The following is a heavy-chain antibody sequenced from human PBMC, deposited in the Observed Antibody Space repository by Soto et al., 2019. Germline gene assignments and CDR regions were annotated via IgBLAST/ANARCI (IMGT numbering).Heavy chain of an antibody. CDR1: GFTFSSYA. Sequence: GGSLRLSCAASGFTFSSYAMSWVRQAPGKGLEWVSAISGSGGNTYYADSVKGRFTISRDNSKNTLYLQMSSLRAEDTAVYHCAKDFDSSRVVVRWFDPWGQGTLVTVSS. CDR2: ISGSGGNT. D-gene: IGHD3-22*01. V-gene: IGHV3-23*01. CDR3: AKDFDSSRVVVRWFDP. J-gene: IGHJ5*02.